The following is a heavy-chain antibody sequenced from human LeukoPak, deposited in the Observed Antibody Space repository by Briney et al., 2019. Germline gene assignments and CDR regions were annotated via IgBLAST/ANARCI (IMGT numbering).Heavy chain of an antibody. V-gene: IGHV3-21*04. J-gene: IGHJ5*02. D-gene: IGHD6-19*01. Sequence: PGGSLRLSCAASGFSFSSYSMNWVRQAPGKGLECVSSISSSSRYIYYADSVKGRFTISRDNCKNTVYLQMNTMRVDETAVYYSVPVAGRPRFDTWGQGTLVTVSS. CDR2: ISSSSRYI. CDR3: VPVAGRPRFDT. CDR1: GFSFSSYS.